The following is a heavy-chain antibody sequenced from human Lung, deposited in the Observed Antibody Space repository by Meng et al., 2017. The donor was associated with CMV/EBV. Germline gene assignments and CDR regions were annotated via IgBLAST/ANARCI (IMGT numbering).Heavy chain of an antibody. V-gene: IGHV3-30*04. D-gene: IGHD6-13*01. CDR1: GFTFSSYA. CDR2: ISYDGSNK. CDR3: ATEGGAGAGTTPRGP. Sequence: SXAASGFTFSSYAMHWVRQAPGKGLEWVAVISYDGSNKYYADSVKGRFTISRDNSKNTLYLQMNSLRAEDTAAYYCATEGGAGAGTTPRGPWGQGTXVTVAS. J-gene: IGHJ5*02.